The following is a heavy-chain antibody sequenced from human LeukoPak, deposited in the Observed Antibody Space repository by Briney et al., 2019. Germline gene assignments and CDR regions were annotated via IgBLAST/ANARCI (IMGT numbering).Heavy chain of an antibody. V-gene: IGHV3-21*01. CDR2: ISSTSDYI. D-gene: IGHD6-13*01. CDR3: GGEFSSSPASMDV. Sequence: GGSLRLSCAASGFAFRDCSMNWVRQAPGKGLEWVSFISSTSDYIYYADSVKGRFTISRDNAKKSLYLRVNSLREEDTAVYYCGGEFSSSPASMDVWGQGTTVTVSS. J-gene: IGHJ6*02. CDR1: GFAFRDCS.